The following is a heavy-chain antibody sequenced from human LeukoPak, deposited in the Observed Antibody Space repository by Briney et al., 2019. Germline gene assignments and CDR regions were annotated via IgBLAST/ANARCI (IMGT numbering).Heavy chain of an antibody. CDR3: ARHGLVTPQRYYYYGMDV. Sequence: PSETLSLTCTVSGGSISSRSYYWGWIRQPPGKGPEWIGSIYYTGSTYKNPSLKSRVTISVDTSKNQFSLKLSSVTAADTAVYYCARHGLVTPQRYYYYGMDVWGQGTTVTVSS. CDR2: IYYTGST. CDR1: GGSISSRSYY. D-gene: IGHD3/OR15-3a*01. V-gene: IGHV4-39*01. J-gene: IGHJ6*02.